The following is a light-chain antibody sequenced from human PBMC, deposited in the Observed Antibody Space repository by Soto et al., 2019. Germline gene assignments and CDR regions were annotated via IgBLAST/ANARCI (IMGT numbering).Light chain of an antibody. Sequence: QSALTQPASVSGSPGQSITISCTGTSSDVGGYKYVSWYQQHPGRAPKLMIYEVTNRPSGVSNRFSGSKSGNTASLTISGLKAEDEADNYCSSYTGSSTVVFGGGTKVTVL. CDR3: SSYTGSSTVV. J-gene: IGLJ2*01. CDR1: SSDVGGYKY. V-gene: IGLV2-14*01. CDR2: EVT.